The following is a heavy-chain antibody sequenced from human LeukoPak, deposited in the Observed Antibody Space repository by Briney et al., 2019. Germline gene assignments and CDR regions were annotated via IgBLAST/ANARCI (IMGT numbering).Heavy chain of an antibody. CDR1: GFTLSSYA. D-gene: IGHD5-24*01. CDR2: ISGSGGST. CDR3: AKERRDGYNFAFDY. Sequence: QPGGSLRLSCAASGFTLSSYAMSWVRQAPGRGLEWVSAISGSGGSTYYADSVNGRFTISRDNSKNTLYLQMNSLRAEDTAVYYCAKERRDGYNFAFDYWGQGTLVTVSS. J-gene: IGHJ4*02. V-gene: IGHV3-23*01.